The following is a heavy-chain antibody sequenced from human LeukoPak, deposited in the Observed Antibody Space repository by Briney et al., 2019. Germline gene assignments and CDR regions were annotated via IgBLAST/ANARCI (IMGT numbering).Heavy chain of an antibody. D-gene: IGHD3-10*01. CDR3: ARGYYYGSGSYPWFDP. CDR2: IYYSGST. J-gene: IGHJ5*02. Sequence: PSETLSLTCTVSGGSISSYYWSWIRQSPGKGLEWIGYIYYSGSTNYNPSLKSRVTISVDTSKNQFSLKLSSATAADTAVYYCARGYYYGSGSYPWFDPWGQGTLVTVSS. CDR1: GGSISSYY. V-gene: IGHV4-59*08.